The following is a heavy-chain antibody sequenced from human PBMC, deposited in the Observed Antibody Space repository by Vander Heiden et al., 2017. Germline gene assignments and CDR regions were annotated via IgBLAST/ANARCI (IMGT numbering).Heavy chain of an antibody. CDR3: TTMTTMNSNY. Sequence: EVQLVESGGGLVTPGGSLRLSCAASGLTFYNAWMSWVRQAPGKGLEWVGRIKRKADGETVDYAAPVSGRFTISRDDSENTVYLHMDSLESGDTAVYYCTTMTTMNSNYWGQGTLVTVSS. J-gene: IGHJ4*02. CDR2: IKRKADGETV. CDR1: GLTFYNAW. D-gene: IGHD1-7*01. V-gene: IGHV3-15*01.